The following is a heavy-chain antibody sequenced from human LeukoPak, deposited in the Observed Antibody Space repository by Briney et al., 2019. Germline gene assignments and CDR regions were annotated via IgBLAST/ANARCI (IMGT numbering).Heavy chain of an antibody. D-gene: IGHD3-3*01. CDR3: ARLDTYYDFWSGYYYYMDV. V-gene: IGHV4-4*09. Sequence: SETLSLTCTVSGGSISSYYGSWIRQPPGKGLEWIGYIYTSGSTNYNPSLKSRVTISVGTSKNQFSLKLSSVTAADTAVYYCARLDTYYDFWSGYYYYMDVWGKGTTVTVSS. CDR1: GGSISSYY. J-gene: IGHJ6*03. CDR2: IYTSGST.